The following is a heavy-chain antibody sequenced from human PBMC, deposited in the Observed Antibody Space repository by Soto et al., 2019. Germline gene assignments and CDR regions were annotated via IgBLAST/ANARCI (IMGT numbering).Heavy chain of an antibody. Sequence: GGSLRLSCAASGFTFYDYTIHWCGQSPGKGREWVSLISWDGGSTYYADSVKGRFTISRDNSKNSLYLQMNSLRTEDTALYYCAKDTYYYDSSGYPRSGYGMDVWGQGTTVTVSS. CDR1: GFTFYDYT. D-gene: IGHD3-22*01. J-gene: IGHJ6*02. V-gene: IGHV3-43*01. CDR2: ISWDGGST. CDR3: AKDTYYYDSSGYPRSGYGMDV.